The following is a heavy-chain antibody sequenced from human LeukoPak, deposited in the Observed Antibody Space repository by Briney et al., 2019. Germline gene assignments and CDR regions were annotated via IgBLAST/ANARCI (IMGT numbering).Heavy chain of an antibody. CDR1: GGSFSGYY. CDR2: INHSGST. CDR3: ARGPGAVVVAASRGSGGWFDP. J-gene: IGHJ5*02. Sequence: SETLSLTCAVYGGSFSGYYWSWIRQPPGKGLEWIGEINHSGSTNYNPSLKSRVTISVDTSKNQFSLKLSSVTAADTAVYYCARGPGAVVVAASRGSGGWFDPWGQGTLVTVSS. V-gene: IGHV4-34*01. D-gene: IGHD2-15*01.